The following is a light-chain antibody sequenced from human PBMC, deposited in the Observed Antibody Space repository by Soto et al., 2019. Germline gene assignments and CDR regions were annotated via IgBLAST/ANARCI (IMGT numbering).Light chain of an antibody. Sequence: DIQMTQSPSTLSASVGDRVTITCRARQSISSWLAWYQQKPGKAPKLLTYKASSLESGVPSRFSGSGSGTEFTLTISSLQPDDFATYYCQQYNSYPWTFGQGTKVEIK. CDR2: KAS. J-gene: IGKJ1*01. CDR1: QSISSW. CDR3: QQYNSYPWT. V-gene: IGKV1-5*03.